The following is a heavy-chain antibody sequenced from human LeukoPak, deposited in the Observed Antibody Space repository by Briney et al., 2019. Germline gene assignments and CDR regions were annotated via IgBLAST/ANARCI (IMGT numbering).Heavy chain of an antibody. CDR2: IRRISSHR. D-gene: IGHD1-26*01. CDR1: GFTFSSYT. V-gene: IGHV3-21*01. J-gene: IGHJ4*02. CDR3: ATLMVGPTDPHDY. Sequence: GGSLRLSCAASGFTFSSYTMNWVRQAPGKGLEWLSSIRRISSHRYYADSVKGRFTISRDNARNSVDLHLKSLRAEDTAVYYCATLMVGPTDPHDYWGQGTQVSVSS.